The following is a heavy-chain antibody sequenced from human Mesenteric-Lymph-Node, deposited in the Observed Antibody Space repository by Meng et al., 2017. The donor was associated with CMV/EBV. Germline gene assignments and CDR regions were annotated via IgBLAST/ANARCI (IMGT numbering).Heavy chain of an antibody. V-gene: IGHV4-34*01. CDR2: INHSGST. Sequence: QWQVQQWGDGLLKPAAPLSLTCAFYGGSFSGYYWSWIRQPPGKGLEWIGEINHSGSTNYNPSLKSRVTISVDTSKNQFSLKLSSVTAADTAVYYCARHQRWLKSEGGFNYWGQGTLVTVSS. D-gene: IGHD4-23*01. CDR1: GGSFSGYY. CDR3: ARHQRWLKSEGGFNY. J-gene: IGHJ4*02.